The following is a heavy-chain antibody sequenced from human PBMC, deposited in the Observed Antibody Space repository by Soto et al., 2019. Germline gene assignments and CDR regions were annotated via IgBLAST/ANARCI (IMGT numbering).Heavy chain of an antibody. CDR2: IIPIFGTA. V-gene: IGHV1-69*13. J-gene: IGHJ5*02. Sequence: ASVKVSCKASGGTFSSYAISWVRQAPGQGLEWMGGIIPIFGTANYAQKFQGRVTITADESTSTAYMELSSLRSEDTAVYYCARGGKGVYYYDSSGYYSNWFDPWGQGTLVTVS. CDR1: GGTFSSYA. D-gene: IGHD3-22*01. CDR3: ARGGKGVYYYDSSGYYSNWFDP.